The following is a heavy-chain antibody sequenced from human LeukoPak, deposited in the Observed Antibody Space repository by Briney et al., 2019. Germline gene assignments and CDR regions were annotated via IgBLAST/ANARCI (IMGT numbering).Heavy chain of an antibody. CDR3: AKDRIAARPVSHYYYGIDV. CDR1: GFTFDDYT. CDR2: ISWDGGST. Sequence: GGSLRLSCAASGFTFDDYTMHWVRQAPGKGLEWVSLISWDGGSTYYADSVKGRFTISRDNSKNSLYLQMNSLRTEDTALYYCAKDRIAARPVSHYYYGIDVWGQGTTATVSS. V-gene: IGHV3-43*01. J-gene: IGHJ6*02. D-gene: IGHD6-6*01.